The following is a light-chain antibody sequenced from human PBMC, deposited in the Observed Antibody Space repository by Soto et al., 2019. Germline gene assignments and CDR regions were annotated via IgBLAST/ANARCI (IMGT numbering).Light chain of an antibody. CDR2: EVI. J-gene: IGLJ3*02. Sequence: QSALTQPPSASGSPGQSVTISCTGTSSDVGAYNYVSWYQQHPGKAPKLMIYEVIKRPSGVPDRFSGSRSDNTASLTVSGLQADDEADYYCSSSTSSNTLVFGGGTKLTVL. CDR1: SSDVGAYNY. CDR3: SSSTSSNTLV. V-gene: IGLV2-8*01.